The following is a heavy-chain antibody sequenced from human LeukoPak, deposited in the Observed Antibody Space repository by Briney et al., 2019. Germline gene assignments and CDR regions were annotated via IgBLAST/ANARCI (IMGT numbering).Heavy chain of an antibody. J-gene: IGHJ5*02. D-gene: IGHD2-15*01. Sequence: GGSLRLSCAASGFTFSSYAMPWVRQAPGKGLEWVAVISYDGSNKYYADSVKGRFTISRDNSKNTLYLQMNSLRAEDTAVYYCARDGGLRDIVVPVDHWGQGTLVTVSS. CDR1: GFTFSSYA. V-gene: IGHV3-30*04. CDR2: ISYDGSNK. CDR3: ARDGGLRDIVVPVDH.